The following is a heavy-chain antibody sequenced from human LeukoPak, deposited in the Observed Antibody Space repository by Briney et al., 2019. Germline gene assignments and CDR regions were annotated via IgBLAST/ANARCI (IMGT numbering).Heavy chain of an antibody. CDR2: ICDSGGST. V-gene: IGHV3-23*01. Sequence: GGYLRLSCAASGFTFSSYAMSWVRQAPGKGLEWVSAICDSGGSTYYADSVKGRFTISRDNSKNTLYLQMNSLRAEDTAVYYCATCLVTGSYDYWGQGTLVSVPS. J-gene: IGHJ4*02. CDR1: GFTFSSYA. D-gene: IGHD1-26*01. CDR3: ATCLVTGSYDY.